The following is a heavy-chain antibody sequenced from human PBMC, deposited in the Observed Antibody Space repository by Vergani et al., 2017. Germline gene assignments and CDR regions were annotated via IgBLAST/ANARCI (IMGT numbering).Heavy chain of an antibody. CDR2: INHSGST. Sequence: QVQLQQWGAGLLKPSETLALTCAVYGGSFSGYYWSWIRQPPGKGLEWIGEINHSGSTNYNPSLKSRVTISVDTSKNQFSLKLSSVTAADTAVYYCARATXYCSSTSCYKTYDYWGQGTLVTVSS. CDR3: ARATXYCSSTSCYKTYDY. D-gene: IGHD2-2*01. CDR1: GGSFSGYY. J-gene: IGHJ4*02. V-gene: IGHV4-34*01.